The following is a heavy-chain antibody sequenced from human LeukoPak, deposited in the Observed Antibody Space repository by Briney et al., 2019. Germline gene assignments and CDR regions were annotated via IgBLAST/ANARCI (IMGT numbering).Heavy chain of an antibody. CDR3: ARLPGVGSNPPFDY. CDR2: IYYTGYT. J-gene: IGHJ4*02. Sequence: PSETLSLTCTVSGGSISSYYWSWIRQPPGKGLECFGYIYYTGYTNYNPSLKSRVTMSVDTPNNQFSLRLTSVTAADTAIYYCARLPGVGSNPPFDYWGQGTLVTVSS. CDR1: GGSISSYY. V-gene: IGHV4-59*08. D-gene: IGHD2-15*01.